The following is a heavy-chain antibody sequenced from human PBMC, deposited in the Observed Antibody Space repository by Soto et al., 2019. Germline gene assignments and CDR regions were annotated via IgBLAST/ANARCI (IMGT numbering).Heavy chain of an antibody. V-gene: IGHV4-61*08. D-gene: IGHD6-19*01. Sequence: VLLQESGPRLLRPSETLSLTCTVSDDSFRGAEYYLSWIRQPLGKGPEWIGYTYYNGDTKYNPALRSRVTMSEDTSKNQFSLRLSSVTAADTAVYFCARGPAYINGWRTFDLWGRGILVTVSS. CDR3: ARGPAYINGWRTFDL. CDR2: TYYNGDT. CDR1: DDSFRGAEYY. J-gene: IGHJ4*02.